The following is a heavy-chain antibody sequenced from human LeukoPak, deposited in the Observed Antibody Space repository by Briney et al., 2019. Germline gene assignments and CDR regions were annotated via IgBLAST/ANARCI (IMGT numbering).Heavy chain of an antibody. D-gene: IGHD1-1*01. CDR3: AADREPTDPQKWVDP. Sequence: SVRVSCKASGFTFSKSAVQWMRQARGQSPEWIGWIVVGSGDTNYAQKFQERVTITRDMSTSTAYMELSSLRSEDTAVYYCAADREPTDPQKWVDPWGQGTQVIVSS. CDR1: GFTFSKSA. V-gene: IGHV1-58*01. CDR2: IVVGSGDT. J-gene: IGHJ5*02.